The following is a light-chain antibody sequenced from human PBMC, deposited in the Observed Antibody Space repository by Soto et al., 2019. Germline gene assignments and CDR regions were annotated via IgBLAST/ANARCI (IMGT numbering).Light chain of an antibody. V-gene: IGKV1-5*03. J-gene: IGKJ1*01. CDR1: EFISKW. CDR3: QHYNSYLET. Sequence: DIQITQSPSTLSASVGDRVTITCRASEFISKWLAWYQQKPGTAPKLLIYQASSLESGVPSRFSGSGSGTEFTLTINSLQPDDFATYYCQHYNSYLETFGQGTKVEIK. CDR2: QAS.